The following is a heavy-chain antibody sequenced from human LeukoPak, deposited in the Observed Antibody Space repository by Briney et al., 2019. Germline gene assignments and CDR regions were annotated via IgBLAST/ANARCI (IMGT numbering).Heavy chain of an antibody. J-gene: IGHJ4*02. V-gene: IGHV4-30-2*01. CDR3: ARSRPMEYYYDSSGHRPNDY. CDR1: GGSISSGGYY. D-gene: IGHD3-22*01. Sequence: SETLSLTCTVSGGSISSGGYYWSWIRQPPGKGLEWIGYIYHSGSTYYNPSLKSRVTISVDRSKNQFSLKLSSVTAADTAVYYCARSRPMEYYYDSSGHRPNDYWGQGTLVTVSS. CDR2: IYHSGST.